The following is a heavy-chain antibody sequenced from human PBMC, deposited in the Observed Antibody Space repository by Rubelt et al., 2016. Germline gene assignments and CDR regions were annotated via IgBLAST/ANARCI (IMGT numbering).Heavy chain of an antibody. J-gene: IGHJ2*01. D-gene: IGHD6-13*01. V-gene: IGHV4-34*01. Sequence: QVQLQQWGAGLLKPSETLSLTCAVYGGSFSGYYWSWIRQPPGKGLEWIGEINHSGSTNFNPSLKSRVTRSVDTSKNQFSLKLSSVTAADTAVYYCARSIAAAGTPLGLWGRGTLVTVSS. CDR1: GGSFSGYY. CDR2: INHSGST. CDR3: ARSIAAAGTPLGL.